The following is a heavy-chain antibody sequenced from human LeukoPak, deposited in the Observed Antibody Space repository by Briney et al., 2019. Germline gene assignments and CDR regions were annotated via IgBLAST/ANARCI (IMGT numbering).Heavy chain of an antibody. CDR3: ARDQGGYNQNWFDP. CDR1: GGSISSYY. Sequence: SETLSLTCTVSGGSISSYYWSWIRQPPGKGLEWIGYIYYSGSTNYNPSLKSRVTISVATSKNQFSLKLSSVTAADTAVYYCARDQGGYNQNWFDPWGQGTLVTVSS. J-gene: IGHJ5*02. D-gene: IGHD5-24*01. V-gene: IGHV4-59*01. CDR2: IYYSGST.